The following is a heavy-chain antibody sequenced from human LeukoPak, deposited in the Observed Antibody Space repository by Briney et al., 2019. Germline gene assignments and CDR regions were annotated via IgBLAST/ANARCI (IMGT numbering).Heavy chain of an antibody. V-gene: IGHV6-1*01. Sequence: SQTLSLTCAISGDSVSRNDAGWNWIRQSPWRGLEWLGRIYYRSQWYGDDAPSVKGRITINPDTAKNQFSLQLSSVTAADTAVYYCAREVNLVATTNWFDPWGQGTLVTVSS. CDR2: IYYRSQWYG. CDR3: AREVNLVATTNWFDP. J-gene: IGHJ5*02. D-gene: IGHD5-12*01. CDR1: GDSVSRNDAG.